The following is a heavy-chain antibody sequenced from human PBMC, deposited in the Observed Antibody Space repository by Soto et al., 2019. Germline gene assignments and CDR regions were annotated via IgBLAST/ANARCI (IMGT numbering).Heavy chain of an antibody. CDR1: GGSNIRDGYY. Sequence: SETLSLTCTVSGGSNIRDGYYWSWIRQHPGKGLEWIAYISHSGSSYSNPSLKSRVTISADTSKNQFSLRLTSVTAADTAVYFCARATPAGSADFWGQGTLVTVSS. V-gene: IGHV4-31*03. D-gene: IGHD2-2*01. CDR3: ARATPAGSADF. CDR2: ISHSGSS. J-gene: IGHJ4*02.